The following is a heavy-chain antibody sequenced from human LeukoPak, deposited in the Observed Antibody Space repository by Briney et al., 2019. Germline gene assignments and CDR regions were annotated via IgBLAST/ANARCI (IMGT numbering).Heavy chain of an antibody. D-gene: IGHD6-13*01. CDR3: ARALVGYSSSWYGGYYFDY. CDR1: GGSLYTYNYY. J-gene: IGHJ4*02. V-gene: IGHV4-61*10. CDR2: VYGSGRT. Sequence: PSETLSLTCGVSGGSLYTYNYYWSWIRQSAGKRLEWIGRVYGSGRTNYNPSLKSRVTMSVDTSKNQFSLKLSSVTAADTAVYYCARALVGYSSSWYGGYYFDYWGQGTLVTVSS.